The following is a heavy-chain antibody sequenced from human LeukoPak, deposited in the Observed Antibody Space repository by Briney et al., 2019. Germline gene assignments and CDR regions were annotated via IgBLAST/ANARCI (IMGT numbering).Heavy chain of an antibody. CDR2: ISAYNGNT. CDR1: GYTFTSYG. J-gene: IGHJ4*02. V-gene: IGHV1-18*01. D-gene: IGHD1-26*01. CDR3: ARASLAAWELLPSFDY. Sequence: AASVKVSCKASGYTFTSYGISWVRQAPGQGLEWMGWISAYNGNTNYAQKLQGRVTMTTDTSTSTAYMELRSLRSDDTAVYYCARASLAAWELLPSFDYWGQGTLVTVSS.